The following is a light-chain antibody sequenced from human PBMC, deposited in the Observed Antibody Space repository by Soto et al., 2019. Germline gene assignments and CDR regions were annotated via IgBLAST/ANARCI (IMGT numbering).Light chain of an antibody. Sequence: EILMTQSPANLSVCPGERATLSCRASQSVSSNLAWYQQKSGRAPRLLIYGAATRATGIPARFSGSGSGTEFTLTISSLQSEDFAVYYCQQYNNWPRTFGQGTKVEIK. J-gene: IGKJ1*01. CDR1: QSVSSN. V-gene: IGKV3-15*01. CDR2: GAA. CDR3: QQYNNWPRT.